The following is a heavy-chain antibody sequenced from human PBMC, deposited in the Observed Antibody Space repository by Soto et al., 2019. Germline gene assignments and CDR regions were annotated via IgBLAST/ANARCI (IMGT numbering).Heavy chain of an antibody. CDR3: ARGVGKYGDYGIHDY. J-gene: IGHJ4*02. CDR1: GGSISSGDYY. Sequence: QVQLQESGPGLLKPSQTLSLTCTVSGGSISSGDYYWSWIRQPPGKGLEWIGYIYYSGSTYYNPSLKSRVTISVDTSKNQFSLKLSSVTAADTAVYYCARGVGKYGDYGIHDYWGQGTLVTVSS. CDR2: IYYSGST. D-gene: IGHD4-17*01. V-gene: IGHV4-30-4*01.